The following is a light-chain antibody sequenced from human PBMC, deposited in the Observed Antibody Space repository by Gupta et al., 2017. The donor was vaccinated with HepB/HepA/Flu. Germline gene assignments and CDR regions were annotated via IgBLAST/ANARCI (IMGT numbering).Light chain of an antibody. V-gene: IGLV2-11*01. J-gene: IGLJ3*02. CDR2: DVT. Sequence: QSALTQPRSVSGSPGQSVTISCTTTSSYVATYNFVSWYQQHPGKVPKLIIYDVTKRPSGVPDRFSGSKSGNTASLTISGLQAEDEAEYYCCSYADYTTVVFGGGTKVTVL. CDR1: SSYVATYNF. CDR3: CSYADYTTVV.